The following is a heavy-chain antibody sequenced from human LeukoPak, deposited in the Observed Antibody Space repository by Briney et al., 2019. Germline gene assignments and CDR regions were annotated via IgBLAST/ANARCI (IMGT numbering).Heavy chain of an antibody. CDR3: ARRGRYLGYFDY. J-gene: IGHJ4*02. D-gene: IGHD1-1*01. Sequence: PSETLSLTCAVYGGSFSGYYWSWIRQPPGKGLEWIGEINHSGSTNYNPSLKSRVTISVDTSKNQFSLKLSSVTAADTAVYYCARRGRYLGYFDYWGQGTLVTVSP. CDR1: GGSFSGYY. V-gene: IGHV4-34*01. CDR2: INHSGST.